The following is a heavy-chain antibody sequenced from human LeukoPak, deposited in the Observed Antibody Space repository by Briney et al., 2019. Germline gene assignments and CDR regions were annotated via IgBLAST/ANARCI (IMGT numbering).Heavy chain of an antibody. CDR2: IKSKTDGGTT. D-gene: IGHD6-6*01. CDR1: GFTFSNAW. V-gene: IGHV3-15*01. J-gene: IGHJ4*02. CDR3: TTYLRGSSSAASDY. Sequence: PGGSLRLSCAASGFTFSNAWMNWVRQAPGKGLEWVGRIKSKTDGGTTDYAAPVKGRFTISRDDSKNTLYLQMNSLRTEDTAVYYCTTYLRGSSSAASDYWGQGTLVTVSS.